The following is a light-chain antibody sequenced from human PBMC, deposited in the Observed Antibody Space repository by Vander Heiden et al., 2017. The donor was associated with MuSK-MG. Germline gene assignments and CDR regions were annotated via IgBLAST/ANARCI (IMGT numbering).Light chain of an antibody. CDR1: QDIRKY. CDR3: QQYDSLPYT. CDR2: DAS. J-gene: IGKJ2*01. Sequence: DLEMTQSPSSLSASVGDRVTITCQASQDIRKYLNWYQQKPGKAPKLLIYDASNLETGVPSRFSGSGSGTDFTFTISSLQPEDFATYYCQQYDSLPYTFGQGTKVEIK. V-gene: IGKV1-33*01.